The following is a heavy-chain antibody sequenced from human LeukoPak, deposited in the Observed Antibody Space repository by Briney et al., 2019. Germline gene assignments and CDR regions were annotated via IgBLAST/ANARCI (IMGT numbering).Heavy chain of an antibody. CDR2: IKQDGSEK. CDR3: ARDNPRQLTTVTNRYYYYYGMDV. Sequence: GGSLRLSCAASGFTFSSYSMNWVRQAPGKGLEWVANIKQDGSEKYYVDSVKGRFTISRDNAKNSLYLQMNSLRAEDTAVYYCARDNPRQLTTVTNRYYYYYGMDVWGQGTTATVSS. J-gene: IGHJ6*02. D-gene: IGHD4-17*01. CDR1: GFTFSSYS. V-gene: IGHV3-7*01.